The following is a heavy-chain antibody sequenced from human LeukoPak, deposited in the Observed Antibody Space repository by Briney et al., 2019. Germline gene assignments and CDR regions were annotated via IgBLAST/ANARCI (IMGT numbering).Heavy chain of an antibody. CDR1: GFTFSSYS. J-gene: IGHJ3*02. CDR2: ISSSSSYI. V-gene: IGHV3-21*01. Sequence: GGSLRLSCAASGFTFSSYSMNWVRQAPGKGLEWVSSISSSSSYIYYADSVKGPFTTSRDNAKNSLYLQMNSLRAEDTAVYYCARDPRYNSAFDIWGQGTMVTVSS. CDR3: ARDPRYNSAFDI. D-gene: IGHD1-1*01.